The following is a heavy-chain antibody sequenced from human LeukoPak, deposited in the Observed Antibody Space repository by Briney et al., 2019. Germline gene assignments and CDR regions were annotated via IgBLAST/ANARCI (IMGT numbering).Heavy chain of an antibody. CDR1: GGSISSYY. V-gene: IGHV4-59*01. J-gene: IGHJ6*03. CDR2: IYYSGST. Sequence: SETLSLTCTVSGGSISSYYWSWIRQPPGKGLEWIGYIYYSGSTNYNPSLKSRVTISVDTSKNQFSLKLSSVTAADTAVYYCARALRGYYYYMDGGGKGTTVTVSS. CDR3: ARALRGYYYYMDG. D-gene: IGHD3-10*01.